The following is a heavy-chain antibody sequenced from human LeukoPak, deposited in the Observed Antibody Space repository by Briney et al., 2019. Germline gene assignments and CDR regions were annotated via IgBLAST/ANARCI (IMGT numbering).Heavy chain of an antibody. Sequence: ASVKVSCKASGGTFSSYAISWVRQAPGQGLEWMGWMNPNSGNTGYAQKFQGRVTMTRNTSISTAYMELSSLRSEDTAVYYCARLQEDWFDPWGQGTLVTVSS. CDR2: MNPNSGNT. CDR3: ARLQEDWFDP. CDR1: GGTFSSYA. D-gene: IGHD4-11*01. J-gene: IGHJ5*02. V-gene: IGHV1-8*02.